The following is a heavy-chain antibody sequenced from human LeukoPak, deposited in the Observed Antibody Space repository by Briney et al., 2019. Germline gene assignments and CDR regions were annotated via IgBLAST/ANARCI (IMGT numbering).Heavy chain of an antibody. J-gene: IGHJ5*02. CDR2: IYTSGST. CDR3: ARDREAVANWGYDWFDP. V-gene: IGHV4-4*07. D-gene: IGHD7-27*01. CDR1: GGSISSYY. Sequence: PSETLSPTCTVSGGSISSYYWSWIRQPAGKGLEWIGRIYTSGSTNYNPSLNSRVTMSVDTSKNQFSLKLSSVTAADTAVYYCARDREAVANWGYDWFDPWGQGTLVTVSS.